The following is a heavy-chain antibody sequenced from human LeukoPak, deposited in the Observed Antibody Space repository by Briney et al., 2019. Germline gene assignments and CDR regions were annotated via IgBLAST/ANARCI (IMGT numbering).Heavy chain of an antibody. J-gene: IGHJ4*02. CDR1: GGTFSIYA. D-gene: IGHD3-16*02. V-gene: IGHV1-69*01. Sequence: SVTVSFTASGGTFSIYAISWVRQPPGQGLEWMGGSIPIFGTANYAQKFQGRVTITADEATSTAYMELSSLRSEDTAVYYCARENYDYVWGSYRSLYYFDYWGQGTLVTVSS. CDR2: SIPIFGTA. CDR3: ARENYDYVWGSYRSLYYFDY.